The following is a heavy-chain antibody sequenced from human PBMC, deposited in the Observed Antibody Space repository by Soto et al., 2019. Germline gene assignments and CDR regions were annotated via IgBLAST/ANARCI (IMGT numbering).Heavy chain of an antibody. D-gene: IGHD1-20*01. CDR3: AKNRAPLTGTYIDY. V-gene: IGHV3-23*01. J-gene: IGHJ4*02. CDR1: GFTFSSYA. Sequence: GGSLRLSCAASGFTFSSYAMSWVRQAPGKGLEWVSAISGSGGSTYYADSVKGRFTISRDNSKNTLYLQMNSLRAEDTAVYYCAKNRAPLTGTYIDYWGQGTLVTVSS. CDR2: ISGSGGST.